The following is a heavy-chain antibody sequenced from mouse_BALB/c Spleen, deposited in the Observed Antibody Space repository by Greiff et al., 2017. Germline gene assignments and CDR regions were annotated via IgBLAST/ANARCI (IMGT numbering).Heavy chain of an antibody. CDR2: ISYSGST. Sequence: EVMLVESGPGLVKPSQSLSLTCTVTGYSITSDYAWNWIRQFPGNKLEWMGYISYSGSTSYNPSLKSRISITRDTSKNQFFLQLNSVTTEDTATYYCARSGGYDGAWFAYWGQGTLVTVSA. CDR3: ARSGGYDGAWFAY. D-gene: IGHD2-2*01. CDR1: GYSITSDYA. V-gene: IGHV3-2*02. J-gene: IGHJ3*01.